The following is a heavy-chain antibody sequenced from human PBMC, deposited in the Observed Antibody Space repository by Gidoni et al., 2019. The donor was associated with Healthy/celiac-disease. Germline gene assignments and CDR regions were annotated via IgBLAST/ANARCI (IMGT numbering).Heavy chain of an antibody. CDR3: ARGGMTTVVTLYLPIDY. Sequence: QVQLVESGGGVVQPGRSLRLSCAASGFTFSSYAMHWVRQAPGKGLEWVAVISYDGSNKYYADSVKGRFTISRDNSKNTLYLQMNSLRAEDTAVYYCARGGMTTVVTLYLPIDYWGQGTLVTVSS. CDR1: GFTFSSYA. J-gene: IGHJ4*02. CDR2: ISYDGSNK. D-gene: IGHD4-17*01. V-gene: IGHV3-30-3*01.